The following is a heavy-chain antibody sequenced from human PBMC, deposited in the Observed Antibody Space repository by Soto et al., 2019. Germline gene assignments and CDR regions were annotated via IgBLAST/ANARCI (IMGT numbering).Heavy chain of an antibody. CDR2: AYFSGGNT. Sequence: PSETLSLTCSVSGDSMRGYHFYWGWIRQAPGKGLEWIGSAYFSGGNTYYSPSLKSRVSISVDTSKNEFSLRLTSLTAADTAVYFCAYGSSSAWIDYWGQGTLDTVSS. V-gene: IGHV4-39*01. CDR3: AYGSSSAWIDY. CDR1: GDSMRGYHFY. D-gene: IGHD6-25*01. J-gene: IGHJ4*02.